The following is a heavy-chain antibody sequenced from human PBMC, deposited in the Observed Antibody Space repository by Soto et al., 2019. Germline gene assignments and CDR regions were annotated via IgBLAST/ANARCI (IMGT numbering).Heavy chain of an antibody. CDR3: ARTAGLVGATPVDY. CDR1: GGSISSSSYY. V-gene: IGHV4-39*01. Sequence: QLQLQESGPGLVKPSETLSLTCTVSGGSISSSSYYWGWIRQPPGKGLEWIGSIYYSVSTYYNPSLKSRVTKSVDTSKNQCSLKLSSVTAADTAVYYCARTAGLVGATPVDYWGQGTLVTVSS. J-gene: IGHJ4*02. D-gene: IGHD1-26*01. CDR2: IYYSVST.